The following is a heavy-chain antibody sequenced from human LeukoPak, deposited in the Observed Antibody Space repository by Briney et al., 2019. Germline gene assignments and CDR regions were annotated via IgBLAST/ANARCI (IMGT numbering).Heavy chain of an antibody. J-gene: IGHJ6*03. CDR3: ARDFRSPNYYYYMDV. CDR2: IYYSGTT. V-gene: IGHV4-59*01. Sequence: SETLSLTCTVSGGSLSSYYWSWIRQPPGKGLEWIGYIYYSGTTNYNPSLKSRVTISVDTSKNQFSLKLSSVTAADTAVYYCARDFRSPNYYYYMDVWGKGTTVTVSS. CDR1: GGSLSSYY.